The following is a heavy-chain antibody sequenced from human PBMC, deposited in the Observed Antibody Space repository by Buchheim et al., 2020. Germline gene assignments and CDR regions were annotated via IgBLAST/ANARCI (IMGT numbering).Heavy chain of an antibody. D-gene: IGHD6-13*01. CDR3: ARGGFSSSQEFFQD. V-gene: IGHV4-61*02. J-gene: IGHJ1*01. CDR1: GDSINSAADY. Sequence: QVQLQESGPGLVKPSQTLSLTCTVSGDSINSAADYWSWIRQPAGKGLEWIGRVSVTGATSYNPSLQSRVHISMDTSNSQFSLKMISVTAADTGVYFCARGGFSSSQEFFQDWGQGT. CDR2: VSVTGAT.